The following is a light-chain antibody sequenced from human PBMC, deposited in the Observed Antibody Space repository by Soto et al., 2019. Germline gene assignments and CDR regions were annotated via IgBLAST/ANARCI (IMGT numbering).Light chain of an antibody. CDR3: QQYNNSPLT. V-gene: IGKV3-15*01. J-gene: IGKJ3*01. Sequence: EMVVTQSPATLSVSPGERATLSCRASQSLSSNLGWYQQKPGQAPRLLIYGASTRATGVPARFSGSGSGTEFTLTISSLQSEDFAVYYCQQYNNSPLTFGPGTKVDIK. CDR2: GAS. CDR1: QSLSSN.